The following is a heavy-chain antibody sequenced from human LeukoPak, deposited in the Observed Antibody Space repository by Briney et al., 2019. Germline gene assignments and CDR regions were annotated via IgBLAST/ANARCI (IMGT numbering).Heavy chain of an antibody. CDR2: MNPNSGNT. D-gene: IGHD5-18*01. CDR3: ARGTDSYGYIH. V-gene: IGHV1-8*01. J-gene: IGHJ4*02. CDR1: GDTFTNYD. Sequence: ASVKVSCKASGDTFTNYDFNWVRKATGQGLEWMGWMNPNSGNTGYAQKFQGRVTMTRNTSISTAYMELSSLRSEDTAVYYCARGTDSYGYIHWGQGTLVTVSS.